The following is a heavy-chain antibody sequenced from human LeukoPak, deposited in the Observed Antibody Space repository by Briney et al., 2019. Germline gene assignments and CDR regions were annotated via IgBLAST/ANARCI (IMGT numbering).Heavy chain of an antibody. CDR2: IYSGGST. CDR1: GFTFSNAW. CDR3: AREIAGYSSGWYGYFDY. J-gene: IGHJ4*02. Sequence: GGSLRLSCAASGFTFSNAWMSWVRQAPGKGLEWVSVIYSGGSTYCADSVKGRFTISRDNSKNTLYLQMNSLRAEDTAVYYCAREIAGYSSGWYGYFDYWGQGTLVTVSS. D-gene: IGHD6-19*01. V-gene: IGHV3-53*01.